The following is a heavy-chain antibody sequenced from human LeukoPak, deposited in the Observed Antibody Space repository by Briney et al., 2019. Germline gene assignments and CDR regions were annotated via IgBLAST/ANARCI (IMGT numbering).Heavy chain of an antibody. D-gene: IGHD3-3*01. CDR1: GGSISSSSYY. CDR2: IYYSGST. J-gene: IGHJ4*02. CDR3: ATQFYTITIFGVVTLYYFDY. V-gene: IGHV4-39*01. Sequence: SETLSLTCTVSGGSISSSSYYWGWIRQPPGKGLEWIGSIYYSGSTYYNPSLKSRVTISVDTSKNQFYLKLSSVTAADTAVYYCATQFYTITIFGVVTLYYFDYWGQGTLVTVSS.